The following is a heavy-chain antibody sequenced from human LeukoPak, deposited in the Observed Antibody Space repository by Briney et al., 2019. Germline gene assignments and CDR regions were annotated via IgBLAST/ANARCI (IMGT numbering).Heavy chain of an antibody. CDR2: ISSSSSYI. CDR1: GFTFSSYS. Sequence: GGSLRLSCAASGFTFSSYSMNWVRQAPGKGLEWVSSISSSSSYIYYADSVKGRFTISRDNAKNSLYLQMNSLRAEDTAVYYCARGTVSSSEVFDYWGQGTLVTVSS. D-gene: IGHD6-6*01. CDR3: ARGTVSSSEVFDY. J-gene: IGHJ4*02. V-gene: IGHV3-21*01.